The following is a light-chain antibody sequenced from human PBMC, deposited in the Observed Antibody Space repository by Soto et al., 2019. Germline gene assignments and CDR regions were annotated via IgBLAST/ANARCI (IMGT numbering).Light chain of an antibody. V-gene: IGKV1-9*01. Sequence: IQLTQSPSSLSASVGDRVTVTGRASQGISTFLAWYQQKPGKAPKVLMYAASTLQSGVPSRFSGSGSGTDFTLTISSLQPEDSATYYCQQANSLPLTFGGGTKV. CDR3: QQANSLPLT. CDR1: QGISTF. J-gene: IGKJ4*01. CDR2: AAS.